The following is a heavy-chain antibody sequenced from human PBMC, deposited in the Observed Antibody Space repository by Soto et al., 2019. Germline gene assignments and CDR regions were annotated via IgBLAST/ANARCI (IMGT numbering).Heavy chain of an antibody. J-gene: IGHJ5*02. D-gene: IGHD2-21*02. Sequence: ASGKVSCKASGYTFTSCGISWVRQAPGQGLEWMGWISAYNGNTNYAQKLQGRVTMTTDTSTSTAYMELRSLRSDDTAVYYCARDKGAYCGGDCYSTWFDPWGQGTLVTVSS. CDR3: ARDKGAYCGGDCYSTWFDP. CDR1: GYTFTSCG. V-gene: IGHV1-18*01. CDR2: ISAYNGNT.